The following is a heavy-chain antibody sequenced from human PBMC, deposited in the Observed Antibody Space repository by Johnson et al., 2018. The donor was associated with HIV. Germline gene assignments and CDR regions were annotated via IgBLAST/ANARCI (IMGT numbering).Heavy chain of an antibody. CDR2: ISGSGGST. V-gene: IGHV3-23*04. D-gene: IGHD3-3*01. J-gene: IGHJ3*02. CDR1: GFTFSSYA. Sequence: VQLVESGGGLVQPGGCLRLSCAASGFTFSSYAMSWVRQAPGKGLEWVSAISGSGGSTYYADSVKGRFTISRDNSKNTLYLQMNSLKTEDTAVYYCTRDPNIFGVVIIPRDAFDIWGQGTMVTVSS. CDR3: TRDPNIFGVVIIPRDAFDI.